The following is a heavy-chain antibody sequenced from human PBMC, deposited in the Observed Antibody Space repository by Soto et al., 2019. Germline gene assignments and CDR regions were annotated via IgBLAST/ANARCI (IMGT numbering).Heavy chain of an antibody. CDR2: INSDGSST. V-gene: IGHV3-74*01. Sequence: LRLSCAASGFTFSSYWMHWVRQAPGKGLVWVSRINSDGSSTSYADSVKGRFTISRDNAKNTLYLQMNSLRAEDTAVYYCARVCSSCNYYYYGMDVWGQGTTVTVSS. CDR3: ARVCSSCNYYYYGMDV. CDR1: GFTFSSYW. J-gene: IGHJ6*02. D-gene: IGHD6-13*01.